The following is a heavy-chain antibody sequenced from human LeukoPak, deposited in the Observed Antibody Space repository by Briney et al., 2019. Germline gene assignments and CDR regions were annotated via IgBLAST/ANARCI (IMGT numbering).Heavy chain of an antibody. D-gene: IGHD3-10*01. CDR1: GFTFSSYG. Sequence: GRSLRLSCAASGFTFSSYGMHWVRPAPGKGLEGVAVISYDGSNQYYADSVKGRFTISRDNSKNTLYLQMNSLRAEDTAVYYCAKDPGYYYGSGSYDYWGQGTLVTVSS. CDR3: AKDPGYYYGSGSYDY. J-gene: IGHJ4*02. V-gene: IGHV3-30*18. CDR2: ISYDGSNQ.